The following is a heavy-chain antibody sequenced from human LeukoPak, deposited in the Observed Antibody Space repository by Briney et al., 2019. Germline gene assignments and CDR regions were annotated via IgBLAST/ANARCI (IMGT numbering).Heavy chain of an antibody. D-gene: IGHD6-25*01. CDR3: ARESQRAFDI. J-gene: IGHJ3*02. CDR1: GFTFSSYA. V-gene: IGHV3-30-3*01. Sequence: PGGSLRLSCAASGFTFSSYAMHWVRQAPGKGLEWVAVISYDGSNKYYADSVKGRFTISRDNSKNTLYLQMNSLRAEDTAVYYCARESQRAFDIWGQGTMVTVSS. CDR2: ISYDGSNK.